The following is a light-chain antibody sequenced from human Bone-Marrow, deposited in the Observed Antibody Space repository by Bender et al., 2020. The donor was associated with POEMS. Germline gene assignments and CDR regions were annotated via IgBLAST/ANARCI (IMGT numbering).Light chain of an antibody. Sequence: QSVLTQPPSASGTPGQRVTISCSGGSSNIGAHAVNWYQHLPGTAPKLLIYSSHRRPSEVPDRFSGSRSGTSASLAITGLQAEDEAHYYCSAYAGYNKLVFGGGTKVTVL. CDR3: SAYAGYNKLV. V-gene: IGLV1-44*01. J-gene: IGLJ3*02. CDR2: SSH. CDR1: SSNIGAHA.